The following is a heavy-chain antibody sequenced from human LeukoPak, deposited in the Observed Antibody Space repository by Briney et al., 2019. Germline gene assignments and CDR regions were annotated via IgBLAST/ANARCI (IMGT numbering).Heavy chain of an antibody. CDR1: GFTFSSYG. V-gene: IGHV3-30*02. Sequence: GGSLRLSCAASGFTFSSYGMHWVRQAPGKGLEWVALIRYDGSNKYYADSVKGRFTISRDNSKNTLYLQMNSLRAEDTAVYYCYHSSGSTLPSDAFDIWGQGTMVTVSS. D-gene: IGHD3-22*01. J-gene: IGHJ3*02. CDR2: IRYDGSNK. CDR3: YHSSGSTLPSDAFDI.